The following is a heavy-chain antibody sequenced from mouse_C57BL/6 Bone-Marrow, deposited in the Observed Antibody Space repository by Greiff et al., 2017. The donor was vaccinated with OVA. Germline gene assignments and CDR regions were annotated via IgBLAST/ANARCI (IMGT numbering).Heavy chain of an antibody. J-gene: IGHJ2*01. CDR2: INPNNGGT. CDR3: ANWYFDY. Sequence: EVKLQESGPELVKPGASVKISCKASGYTFTDYYMNWVKQSHGKSLEWIGDINPNNGGTSYNQKFKGKATLTVDKSSSTAYMELRSLTSEDSAVYYCANWYFDYWGQGTTLTVSS. V-gene: IGHV1-26*01. CDR1: GYTFTDYY. D-gene: IGHD4-1*01.